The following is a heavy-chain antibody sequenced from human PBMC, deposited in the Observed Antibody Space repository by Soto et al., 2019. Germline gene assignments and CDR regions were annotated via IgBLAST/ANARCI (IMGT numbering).Heavy chain of an antibody. D-gene: IGHD3-10*01. V-gene: IGHV3-30*18. Sequence: QVQLVESGGGVVQPGRSLRLSCAASGFTFGSYGMHWVRKAPGMGLEWVAVISYDGSNKYYADSVKGRFTISRDNSKNTLYLQMNSLRAEDTAVYYCAKDTAYGGGFDYWGQGTLVTVSS. CDR2: ISYDGSNK. J-gene: IGHJ4*02. CDR3: AKDTAYGGGFDY. CDR1: GFTFGSYG.